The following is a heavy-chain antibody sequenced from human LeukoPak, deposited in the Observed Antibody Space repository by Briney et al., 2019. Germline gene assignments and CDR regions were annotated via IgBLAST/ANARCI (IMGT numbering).Heavy chain of an antibody. V-gene: IGHV3-21*04. D-gene: IGHD6-13*01. CDR3: ARGDIAAAGEFDY. J-gene: IGHJ4*02. CDR1: GFTFSSYS. Sequence: GGSLRLSCAASGFTFSSYSMNWVRQAPGKGLEWVSSISSSSSYIYYADSVKGRFTISRDNSKNTLYLQMNSLRAEDTAVYYCARGDIAAAGEFDYWGQGTLVTVSS. CDR2: ISSSSSYI.